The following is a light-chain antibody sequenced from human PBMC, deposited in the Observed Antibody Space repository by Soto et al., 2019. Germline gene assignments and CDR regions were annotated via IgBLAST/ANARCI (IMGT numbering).Light chain of an antibody. CDR2: EGS. V-gene: IGLV2-23*01. J-gene: IGLJ2*01. CDR1: SSDVGSYNL. CDR3: CSYAVGSTLV. Sequence: QSVLTQPASVSGSPGQSITISCTGTSSDVGSYNLVSWHQQHPGKAPKLMIYEGSKRPSGVSHRFSGSKSGNTASLTISGLQAEDEADYYCCSYAVGSTLVFGGGTKVTVL.